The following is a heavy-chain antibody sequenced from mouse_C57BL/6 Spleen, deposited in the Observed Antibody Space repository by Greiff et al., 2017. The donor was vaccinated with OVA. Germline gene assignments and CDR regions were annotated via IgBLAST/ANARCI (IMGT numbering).Heavy chain of an antibody. CDR3: ASSSITTVVADY. D-gene: IGHD1-1*01. CDR1: GYTFTSYW. V-gene: IGHV1-52*01. CDR2: IDPSDSET. Sequence: VQLQQPGAELVRPGSSVKLSCKASGYTFTSYWMHWVKQRPIQGLEWIGNIDPSDSETHYNQKFKDKATLTVDKSSSTAYMQLSSLTSEDSAVYYCASSSITTVVADYWGQGTTLTVSS. J-gene: IGHJ2*01.